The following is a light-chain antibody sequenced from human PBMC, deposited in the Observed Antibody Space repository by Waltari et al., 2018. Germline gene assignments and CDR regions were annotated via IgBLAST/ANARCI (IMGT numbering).Light chain of an antibody. Sequence: DVVVTQSPLSLPVTLGQPASISCRSSQSLVSSDGNTYLNWFQQRPGQSPRRLIYKVFNRDSGVPDRFSGSGSGTDFTLKISRVEAEDVGVYYCMQVKHWPFTFGQGTKLEIK. CDR1: QSLVSSDGNTY. CDR3: MQVKHWPFT. J-gene: IGKJ2*01. V-gene: IGKV2-30*01. CDR2: KVF.